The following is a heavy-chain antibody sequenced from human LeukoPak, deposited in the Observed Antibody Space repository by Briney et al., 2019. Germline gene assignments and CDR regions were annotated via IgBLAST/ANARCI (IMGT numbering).Heavy chain of an antibody. Sequence: ASVKVSCKASGYTFTSYGISWVRQAPGQGLEWMGWISAYNGNTNYAQKLQGRVTMTTDTSTSTAYMELRSLRSDDTAVYYCARSIYDSSGYSFDAFDIWGQGTMVTVSS. J-gene: IGHJ3*02. CDR3: ARSIYDSSGYSFDAFDI. D-gene: IGHD3-22*01. V-gene: IGHV1-18*01. CDR2: ISAYNGNT. CDR1: GYTFTSYG.